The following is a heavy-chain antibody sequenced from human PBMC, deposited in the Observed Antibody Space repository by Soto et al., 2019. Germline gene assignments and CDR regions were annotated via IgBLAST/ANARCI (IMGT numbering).Heavy chain of an antibody. CDR1: GGSIRESGLY. CDR2: IFFSGRT. V-gene: IGHV4-39*01. CDR3: VRSLMDV. Sequence: QMQLQESGPGLVKTSETLSLTCTVSGGSIRESGLYWGWIRQSPGKGLEWIGSIFFSGRTHYNPSLKSRVSISKDASKNQFSLNVISVTAADTGVYYCVRSLMDVWGKGTTVTVSS. J-gene: IGHJ6*03.